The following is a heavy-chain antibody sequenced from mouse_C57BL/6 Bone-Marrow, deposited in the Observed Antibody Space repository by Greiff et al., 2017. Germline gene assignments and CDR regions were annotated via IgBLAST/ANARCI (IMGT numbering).Heavy chain of an antibody. CDR1: GYTFTDYY. J-gene: IGHJ4*01. CDR2: INPYNGGT. V-gene: IGHV1-19*01. CDR3: ARNTGGLYAMDY. D-gene: IGHD1-1*01. Sequence: VQLKQSGPVLVKPGASVKMSCKASGYTFTDYYMNWVQQSHGKSLEWIGVINPYNGGTSYNQKFKGKATLTVDKSSSTAYMELNSLTSEDSAVYYGARNTGGLYAMDYWGQGTSVTVAS.